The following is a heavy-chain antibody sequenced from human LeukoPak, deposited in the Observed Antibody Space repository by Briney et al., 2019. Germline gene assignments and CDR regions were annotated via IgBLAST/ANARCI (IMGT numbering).Heavy chain of an antibody. CDR2: TNPADGVT. CDR3: ARGFGRSGYPGDYHDYMDV. J-gene: IGHJ6*03. Sequence: GGSLRLSCAASGFTFATHGMTWVRRAPGKGLEWVSATNPADGVTYYADSVKGRITISRDDAKDTLYLQMNSLRAEDTAVYYCARGFGRSGYPGDYHDYMDVWGKGTTVTVSS. CDR1: GFTFATHG. D-gene: IGHD3-3*01. V-gene: IGHV3-23*01.